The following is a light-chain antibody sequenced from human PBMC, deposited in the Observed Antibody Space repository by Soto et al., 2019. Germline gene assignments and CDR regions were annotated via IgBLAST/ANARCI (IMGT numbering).Light chain of an antibody. V-gene: IGKV3-11*01. CDR1: QSVNIY. CDR3: QQYGSSRWT. J-gene: IGKJ1*01. Sequence: EIVLTQSPATLSLSPGERATLSCRASQSVNIYLAWYQQKPGQAPRLLIYDASNRATGIPARSSGSGSGTDFTLTISSLEPEDFAVYYCQQYGSSRWTFGQGTKVDIK. CDR2: DAS.